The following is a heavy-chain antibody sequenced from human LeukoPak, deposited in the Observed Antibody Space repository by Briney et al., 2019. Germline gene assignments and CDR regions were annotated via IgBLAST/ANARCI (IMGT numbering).Heavy chain of an antibody. CDR3: ATSTVTTVR. V-gene: IGHV3-30*03. D-gene: IGHD4-17*01. J-gene: IGHJ4*02. CDR1: GFTFSSYW. Sequence: GGSLRLSCAASGFTFSSYWMSWVRQAPGKGLEWVAVISYDGSNKYYADSVKGRFTISRDNSKNTLYLQMNSLSAEDTAVYYCATSTVTTVRWGQGTLVTVSS. CDR2: ISYDGSNK.